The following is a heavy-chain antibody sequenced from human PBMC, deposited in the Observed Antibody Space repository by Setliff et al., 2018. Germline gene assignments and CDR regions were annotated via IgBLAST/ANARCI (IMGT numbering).Heavy chain of an antibody. Sequence: SETLSLTCTVSGGSMGSYYWTWIRQSAGKGLEWIGRVYTTGSTAFNPSLKSRVTMSADTSKNQFSLKLKSVTAADTAVYYCARESRYYYDNLGTLDYWGQGT. V-gene: IGHV4-4*07. CDR2: VYTTGST. J-gene: IGHJ4*02. CDR3: ARESRYYYDNLGTLDY. D-gene: IGHD3-22*01. CDR1: GGSMGSYY.